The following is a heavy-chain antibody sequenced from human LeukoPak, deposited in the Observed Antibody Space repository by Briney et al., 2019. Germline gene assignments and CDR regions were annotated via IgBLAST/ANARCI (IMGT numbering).Heavy chain of an antibody. Sequence: GSVKVSCKASGYTFTGYYMHWVRQAPGQGLEWMGWINPNSGGTNYAQKFQGWVTMTRDTYISTAYLQWSSLRASDTAMYYCARASRDGYIQNFDHWGQGTLFTVSS. J-gene: IGHJ4*02. CDR3: ARASRDGYIQNFDH. V-gene: IGHV1-2*04. D-gene: IGHD5-24*01. CDR1: GYTFTGYY. CDR2: INPNSGGT.